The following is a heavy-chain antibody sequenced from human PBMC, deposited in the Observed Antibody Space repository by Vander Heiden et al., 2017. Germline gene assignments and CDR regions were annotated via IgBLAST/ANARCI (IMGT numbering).Heavy chain of an antibody. CDR2: IYYSGST. CDR1: GGSISSYY. Sequence: QVQLQESGPGLVKPSETLSLTCPVPGGSISSYYWGWIRQPPGKGLEWIGYIYYSGSTNYNPPLKSRVTISVDTSKNQFSLKLSSVTAADTAVYYCARDLGVGFGELFGLGYWGQGTLVTVSS. D-gene: IGHD3-10*01. J-gene: IGHJ4*02. V-gene: IGHV4-59*01. CDR3: ARDLGVGFGELFGLGY.